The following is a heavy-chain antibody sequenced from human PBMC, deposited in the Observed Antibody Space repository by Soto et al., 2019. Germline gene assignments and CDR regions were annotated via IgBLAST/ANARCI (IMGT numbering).Heavy chain of an antibody. CDR2: INHSGST. V-gene: IGHV4-34*01. CDR3: ARGRYLDFWSGYYFDY. D-gene: IGHD3-3*01. J-gene: IGHJ4*02. Sequence: SETLSLTCAVYGGSFSGYYWSWIRQPPGKGLEWIGEINHSGSTNYNPSLKSRVTISVDTSKNQFSLKLSSVTAADTAVYYCARGRYLDFWSGYYFDYWGQGTLVTVSS. CDR1: GGSFSGYY.